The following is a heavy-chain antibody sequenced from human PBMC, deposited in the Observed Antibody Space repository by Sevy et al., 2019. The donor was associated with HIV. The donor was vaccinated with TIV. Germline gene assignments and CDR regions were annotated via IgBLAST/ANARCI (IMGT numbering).Heavy chain of an antibody. Sequence: SETLSLTCAVYGGSFSGYYWSWIRQPPGKGLEWIGEINHSGSTNYNPSLKSRVTISVDTSKNQFSLKLSSVTAADTAVYYCARHYYDYVWGSYRSANYFDYWGQGTLVIVSS. CDR2: INHSGST. J-gene: IGHJ4*02. CDR3: ARHYYDYVWGSYRSANYFDY. CDR1: GGSFSGYY. V-gene: IGHV4-34*01. D-gene: IGHD3-16*02.